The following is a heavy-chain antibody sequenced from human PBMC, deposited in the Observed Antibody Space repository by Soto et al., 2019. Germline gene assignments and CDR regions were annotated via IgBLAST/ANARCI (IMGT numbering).Heavy chain of an antibody. V-gene: IGHV3-23*01. CDR3: AKDPLAYYDFWSGPY. D-gene: IGHD3-3*01. Sequence: PGGSLRLSCAASGFHFSSYWMSWVRQAPGKGLEWVSAISGSGGSTYYADSVKGRFTISRDNSKNTLYLQMNSLRAEDTAVYYCAKDPLAYYDFWSGPYWGQGTLVTVSS. CDR2: ISGSGGST. J-gene: IGHJ4*02. CDR1: GFHFSSYW.